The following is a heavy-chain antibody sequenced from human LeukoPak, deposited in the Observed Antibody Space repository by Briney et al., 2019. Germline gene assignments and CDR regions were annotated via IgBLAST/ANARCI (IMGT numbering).Heavy chain of an antibody. Sequence: PSETLSLTCTVSGGSISSGSYYWSWIRQPAGKGLEWIGRIYTSGSTNYNPSLKSRVTISVDTSKNQFSLKLSSVTAADTAVYYCARFTGVPAGTYYYHYIDVWGKGTTVTVSS. CDR2: IYTSGST. D-gene: IGHD2-2*01. V-gene: IGHV4-61*02. CDR1: GGSISSGSYY. CDR3: ARFTGVPAGTYYYHYIDV. J-gene: IGHJ6*03.